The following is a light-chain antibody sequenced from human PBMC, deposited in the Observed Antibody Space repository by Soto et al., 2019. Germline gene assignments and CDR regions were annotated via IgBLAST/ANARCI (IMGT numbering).Light chain of an antibody. CDR2: DTS. Sequence: QAVVTQEPSLTVSPGGTVTLTCGSSTGAVTSGHYPYWFQQKPGQAPRTLIYDTSNKHSWTPARFSGSLLGGKAALTLSGAQPEDEAEYYCLLSYSGALAVFGRGTQLTVL. CDR3: LLSYSGALAV. V-gene: IGLV7-46*01. CDR1: TGAVTSGHY. J-gene: IGLJ7*01.